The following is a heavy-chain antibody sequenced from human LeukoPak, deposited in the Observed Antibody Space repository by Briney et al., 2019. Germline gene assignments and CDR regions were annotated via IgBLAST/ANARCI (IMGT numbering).Heavy chain of an antibody. CDR1: GFTVSTNY. CDR2: VYSGGST. D-gene: IGHD1-14*01. CDR3: ARGYLREPFDT. J-gene: IGHJ4*02. Sequence: GGPLRLSCAAFGFTVSTNYMSWARQAPGKGLEWVSVVYSGGSTHYADSVKGRFTISRDNSKNTLYLQMNRRRGEDTAVYYCARGYLREPFDTWGQGTLVIVSS. V-gene: IGHV3-53*01.